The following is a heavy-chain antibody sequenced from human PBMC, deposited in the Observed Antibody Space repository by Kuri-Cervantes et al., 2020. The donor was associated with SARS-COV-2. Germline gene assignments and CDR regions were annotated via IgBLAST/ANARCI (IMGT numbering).Heavy chain of an antibody. D-gene: IGHD6-19*01. V-gene: IGHV3-15*01. Sequence: GGSLRLSCVGTGSSFSDAWMSWVRQTPGKGLEWIGRFKSKSAGGTIVYAAPVQGRFTILRDDSRNTVYLQMNSLTTDDTGMYYCATGSTSGWYRRDFDFWGPGTLVTDSS. CDR1: GSSFSDAW. CDR2: FKSKSAGGTI. CDR3: ATGSTSGWYRRDFDF. J-gene: IGHJ4*02.